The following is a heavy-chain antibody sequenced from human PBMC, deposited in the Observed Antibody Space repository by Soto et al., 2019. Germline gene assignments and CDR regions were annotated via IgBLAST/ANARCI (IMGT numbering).Heavy chain of an antibody. V-gene: IGHV3-30-3*01. CDR3: ARDEKTAMVHYFDS. Sequence: GGSLRLSCAASGFTFSSYAMHWVRQAPGKGLEWVAVISKDGSTKYYADSVKGRFTFSRDNSKNTLYLQMNSLRAEDTAMYYCARDEKTAMVHYFDSWGQGTLVTVS. D-gene: IGHD5-18*01. J-gene: IGHJ4*02. CDR2: ISKDGSTK. CDR1: GFTFSSYA.